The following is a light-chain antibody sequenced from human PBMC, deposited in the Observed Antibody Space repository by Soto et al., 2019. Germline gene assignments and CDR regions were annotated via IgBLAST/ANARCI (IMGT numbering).Light chain of an antibody. CDR1: RGVSANY. CDR3: QQYNNWPT. CDR2: GAS. V-gene: IGKV3D-15*01. Sequence: LTQSAGTLCLSPGEGATLSCRASRGVSANYLAWYQQKPGQAPTLLIYGASIRAAGIPARLSGSGSGTEFTLTISSLQSEDFAVYYCQQYNNWPTFGQGTKVDI. J-gene: IGKJ1*01.